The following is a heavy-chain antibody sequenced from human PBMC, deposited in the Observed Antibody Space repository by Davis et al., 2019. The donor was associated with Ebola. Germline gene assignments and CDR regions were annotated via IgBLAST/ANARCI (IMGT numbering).Heavy chain of an antibody. CDR2: INVDGSST. J-gene: IGHJ3*02. V-gene: IGHV3-74*01. Sequence: PGGSLRLSCAASGFTFSIYWMHWVRQVPGKGLAWVSRINVDGSSTSYADSVRGRFTISRDNAKNTLYVQMNSLRVEGTAVYYCVRGGTGPAAGGGIWGQGTMVTVSS. CDR3: VRGGTGPAAGGGI. D-gene: IGHD1/OR15-1a*01. CDR1: GFTFSIYW.